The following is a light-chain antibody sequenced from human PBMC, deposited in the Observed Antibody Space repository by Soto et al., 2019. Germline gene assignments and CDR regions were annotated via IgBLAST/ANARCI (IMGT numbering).Light chain of an antibody. V-gene: IGKV1-12*01. J-gene: IGKJ5*01. Sequence: DIQMTQSPFSVSASVGDRVTITCRASQGVNNWLAWYQQKPGKAPELLIYAASTLQTEVPSRFSGSGSGTDFTLTISSLQPEDFATYYCQQANRIPFTFGQGTRLEIK. CDR2: AAS. CDR3: QQANRIPFT. CDR1: QGVNNW.